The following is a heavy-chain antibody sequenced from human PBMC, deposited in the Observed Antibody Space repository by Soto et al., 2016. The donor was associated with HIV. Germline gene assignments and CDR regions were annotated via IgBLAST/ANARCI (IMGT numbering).Heavy chain of an antibody. D-gene: IGHD2-15*01. CDR1: GYTFTSYG. CDR3: ARRTRLGYCSGGSCYSGALDI. J-gene: IGHJ3*02. CDR2: INPSGGDT. Sequence: QVQLVQSGAEVKKPGASVKVSCKASGYTFTSYGISWVRQAPGQGLEWMGIINPSGGDTTYAQKFQGRVTMTTDTSTSTVYMELSSLRSEDTAVYYCARRTRLGYCSGGSCYSGALDIWGQGTLVTVSA. V-gene: IGHV1-46*03.